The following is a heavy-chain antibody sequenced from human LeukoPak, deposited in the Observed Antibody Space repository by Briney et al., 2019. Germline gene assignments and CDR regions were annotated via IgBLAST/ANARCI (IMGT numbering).Heavy chain of an antibody. D-gene: IGHD4-17*01. Sequence: ASVKVSCKASGGTFSSYAISWVRQAPGQGLEWMGIINPSGGSTSYAQKFQGRVTMTRDTSTSTVYMELSSLRSEDTAVYYCARANYGDMSYWGQGTLVTVSS. CDR1: GGTFSSYA. CDR3: ARANYGDMSY. CDR2: INPSGGST. V-gene: IGHV1-46*01. J-gene: IGHJ4*02.